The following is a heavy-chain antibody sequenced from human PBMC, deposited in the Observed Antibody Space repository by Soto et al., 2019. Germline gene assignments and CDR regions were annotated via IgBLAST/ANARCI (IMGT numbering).Heavy chain of an antibody. D-gene: IGHD6-6*01. CDR2: ISSNGVGT. CDR1: GFTLSGYA. Sequence: GGSLRLSCAAAGFTLSGYAMDGARQAPGKGLEYVSGISSNGVGTYYANSVQGRFTISRDNSKNTVYLQMGSLRPEDMAVYYCARRARPDFYYMDVWGKGTTVTVSS. J-gene: IGHJ6*03. V-gene: IGHV3-64*01. CDR3: ARRARPDFYYMDV.